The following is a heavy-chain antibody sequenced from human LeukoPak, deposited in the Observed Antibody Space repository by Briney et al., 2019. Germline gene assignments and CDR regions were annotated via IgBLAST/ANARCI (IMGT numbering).Heavy chain of an antibody. V-gene: IGHV7-4-1*02. J-gene: IGHJ5*02. CDR3: ARDLIFFRYSSSPNWFDP. Sequence: ASVKVSCKASGYTFTSYAMNWVRQAPGQGLEWMGWINTNTGNPTYAQGFTGRFVFSLDTSVSTAYLQISSLKAEDTAVYYCARDLIFFRYSSSPNWFDPWGQGTLVTVSS. CDR1: GYTFTSYA. D-gene: IGHD6-13*01. CDR2: INTNTGNP.